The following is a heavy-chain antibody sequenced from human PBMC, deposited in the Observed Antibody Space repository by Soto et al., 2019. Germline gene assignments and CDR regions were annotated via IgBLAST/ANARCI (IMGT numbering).Heavy chain of an antibody. CDR2: VFHTGTT. J-gene: IGHJ4*02. Sequence: QVQLQESGPGLVKPSGTLSLTCAVSGDSVSSPYYWCWVRQPPGKGLEWIGEVFHTGTTSYNPSLSSRVTISMDKSINQFSLDRSSVTAAYTAVYYCARSAGWYAVHSWGPGTLVIVSS. CDR1: GDSVSSPYY. CDR3: ARSAGWYAVHS. D-gene: IGHD6-19*01. V-gene: IGHV4-4*02.